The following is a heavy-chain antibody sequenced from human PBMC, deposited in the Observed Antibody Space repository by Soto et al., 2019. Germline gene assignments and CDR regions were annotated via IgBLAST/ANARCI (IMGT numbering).Heavy chain of an antibody. J-gene: IGHJ5*02. V-gene: IGHV3-23*01. CDR1: GFTFFSSA. Sequence: GGSLRLPCAASGFTFFSSAMSWVRQAPGKGLEWVSTTTTSGAGTYYADSVKGRFTISRDNSKNTLYLQVNSLRVEDTAVYYCAKLTTSWGQGTLVTVSS. CDR2: TTTSGAGT. CDR3: AKLTTS.